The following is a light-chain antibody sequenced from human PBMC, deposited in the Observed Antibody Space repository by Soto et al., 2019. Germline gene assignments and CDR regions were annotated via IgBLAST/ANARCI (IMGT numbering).Light chain of an antibody. Sequence: QSALTQPASVSGSPGQSITISCTGTSSDVGGYNYVSWYQQHPGKAPKLMTFDVSNRPSGVSSRFSGSKSGNTASLIIAGLQAEDEADYYCSSYTSSNTQVFGTGTKVTVL. CDR3: SSYTSSNTQV. V-gene: IGLV2-14*01. CDR2: DVS. J-gene: IGLJ1*01. CDR1: SSDVGGYNY.